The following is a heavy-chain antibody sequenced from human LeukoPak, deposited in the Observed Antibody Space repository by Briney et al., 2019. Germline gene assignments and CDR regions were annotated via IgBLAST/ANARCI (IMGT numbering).Heavy chain of an antibody. V-gene: IGHV4-59*02. J-gene: IGHJ4*02. CDR2: VSNSGSGST. CDR3: AKWKGGRYHFAS. D-gene: IGHD1-26*01. Sequence: SETLSLTCAVSGGSVSGSYWSWLRQPPGEGLEWIGYVSNSGSGSTKYNLSREIPVTMAVATNKNQFPLNLRSVAAADTSVYSCAKWKGGRYHFASWGQGTLVTVSS. CDR1: GGSVSGSY.